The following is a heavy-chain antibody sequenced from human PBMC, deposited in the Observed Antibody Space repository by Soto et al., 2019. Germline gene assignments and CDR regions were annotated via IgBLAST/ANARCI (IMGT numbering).Heavy chain of an antibody. CDR2: ISSSGGSL. J-gene: IGHJ4*02. Sequence: EVQLVESGGGLDKPGGSLRLSCAASGFTFSTYSMNWVRQAPGKGLEWISSISSSGGSLSHAESVKGRFTISRDNAKNSLYLQMDSLRAEDTAVYYCARGRSINTNMDYWGQGTLVTVSS. CDR3: ARGRSINTNMDY. D-gene: IGHD2-2*01. V-gene: IGHV3-21*01. CDR1: GFTFSTYS.